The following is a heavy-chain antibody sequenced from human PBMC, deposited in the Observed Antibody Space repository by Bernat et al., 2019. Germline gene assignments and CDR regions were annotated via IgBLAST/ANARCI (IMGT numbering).Heavy chain of an antibody. Sequence: QVQLVESGGGLVKPGGSLRLSCAASGFTFSDYYMSWIRQAPWKGLEWVSYISSSSSYTNNADSVKGRFTISRDNAKNSLYLQMNSLRAEDTAVYYCARVRITMVRGVTYTPPDDAFDIWGQGTMVTVSS. J-gene: IGHJ3*02. D-gene: IGHD3-10*01. V-gene: IGHV3-11*05. CDR2: ISSSSSYT. CDR1: GFTFSDYY. CDR3: ARVRITMVRGVTYTPPDDAFDI.